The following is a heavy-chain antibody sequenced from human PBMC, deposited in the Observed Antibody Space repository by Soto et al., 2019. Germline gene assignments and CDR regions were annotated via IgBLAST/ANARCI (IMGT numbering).Heavy chain of an antibody. Sequence: ASVKVSCKASGYTFTGYYMHWVRQAPGQGLEWMGWINPNSGGTNYAQKFQGWVTMTRDTSISTAYMELSRLRSDDTAVYYCARGYSSSWDTNYYYYMDVWGKGTTVTVSS. CDR3: ARGYSSSWDTNYYYYMDV. J-gene: IGHJ6*03. D-gene: IGHD6-13*01. CDR2: INPNSGGT. V-gene: IGHV1-2*04. CDR1: GYTFTGYY.